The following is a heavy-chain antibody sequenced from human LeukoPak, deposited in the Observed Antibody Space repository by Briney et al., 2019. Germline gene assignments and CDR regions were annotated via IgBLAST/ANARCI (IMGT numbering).Heavy chain of an antibody. J-gene: IGHJ4*02. CDR2: ISAYNGNT. CDR1: GYTFTSYG. CDR3: ARDLGYDSSGSWVDY. V-gene: IGHV1-18*01. D-gene: IGHD3-22*01. Sequence: GASVKVSCKASGYTFTSYGISWVRQAPGQGLEWMGWISAYNGNTNYAQKLQGRVTMTTDTSTSTAYMELRSLRSDDTAVYYCARDLGYDSSGSWVDYWGQGTLVTVSS.